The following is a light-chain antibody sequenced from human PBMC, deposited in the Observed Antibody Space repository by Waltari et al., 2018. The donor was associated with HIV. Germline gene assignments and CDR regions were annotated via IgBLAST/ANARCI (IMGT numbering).Light chain of an antibody. CDR3: MQGTHWPPT. V-gene: IGKV2-30*01. J-gene: IGKJ1*01. Sequence: DVVMTQSPLSLPVTLGQPASISCRSNQSLVFSDGNTYLSWFQQRPGQSPRRLIYKVSNRDSGVPDRFRGSGSGTDFTLIITRVEAEDVGVYYCMQGTHWPPTFGQGTKVEVK. CDR2: KVS. CDR1: QSLVFSDGNTY.